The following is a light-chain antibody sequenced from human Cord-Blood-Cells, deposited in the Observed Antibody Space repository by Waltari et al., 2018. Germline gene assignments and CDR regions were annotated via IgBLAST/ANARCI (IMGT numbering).Light chain of an antibody. CDR2: GNS. CDR1: SSNIGAGYD. J-gene: IGLJ1*01. Sequence: QSVLTQPPSVSGAPRQRVTISCTGSSSNIGAGYDVHWYQQLPGTAPKLLIYGNSNRPSGVPDRFSGSKSCTSASLASTGLHAEDEADYYCQSYDSSLGGSVFGTGTKVTVL. V-gene: IGLV1-40*01. CDR3: QSYDSSLGGSV.